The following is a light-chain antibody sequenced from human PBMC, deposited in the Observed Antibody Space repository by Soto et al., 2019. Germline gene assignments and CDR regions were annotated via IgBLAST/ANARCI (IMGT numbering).Light chain of an antibody. CDR1: QSLSSY. Sequence: ELVLTQSPGTLSLSPGERATLSCRASQSLSSYLAWYQQKPGQAPRLLIYDASNRATGIPARFSGSGSGTDFTLTISSLEPEDFAVYYCQQRSNWPPWTFGQGTKV. J-gene: IGKJ1*01. V-gene: IGKV3-11*01. CDR2: DAS. CDR3: QQRSNWPPWT.